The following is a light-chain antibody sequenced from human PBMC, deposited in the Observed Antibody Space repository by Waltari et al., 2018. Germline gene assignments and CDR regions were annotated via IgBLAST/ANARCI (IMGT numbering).Light chain of an antibody. V-gene: IGLV2-14*03. CDR2: DVT. J-gene: IGLJ2*01. Sequence: QSALTQPASVSGSPGASITLSCTGTSSDIGSYNYVSWYQQHPGKAPKLIIYDVTNRPSGVSNRFSGSKSGNTASLTISGLQAEDEADYYCSSYMDTTTLELFGGGTSLTVL. CDR1: SSDIGSYNY. CDR3: SSYMDTTTLEL.